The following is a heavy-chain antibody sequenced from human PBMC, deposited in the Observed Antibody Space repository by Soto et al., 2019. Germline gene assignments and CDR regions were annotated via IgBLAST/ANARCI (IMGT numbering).Heavy chain of an antibody. V-gene: IGHV3-23*01. CDR1: GFNFANYA. J-gene: IGHJ4*02. Sequence: PGGSLRLSCGSSGFNFANYAMGWVRQAPGKGLEWVSGIGGSGRTTYYADSVKGRFTISRDNSNNTLFLQMNSLRAEDTAVYYCAKSRYSDSSGDFYDYWGQGTLVTVSS. CDR2: IGGSGRTT. D-gene: IGHD3-22*01. CDR3: AKSRYSDSSGDFYDY.